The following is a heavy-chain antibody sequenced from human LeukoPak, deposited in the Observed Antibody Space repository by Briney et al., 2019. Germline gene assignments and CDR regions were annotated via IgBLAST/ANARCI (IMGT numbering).Heavy chain of an antibody. CDR1: GFTFSSYG. CDR2: IRYDGSNK. CDR3: AKDAGTDYYMDV. D-gene: IGHD1-7*01. Sequence: GGSLRPSCAASGFTFSSYGMHWVRQAPGKGLEWVAFIRYDGSNKCYADSVKGRFTISRDNSKNTLYLQMNSLRAEDTAVYYCAKDAGTDYYMDVWGKGTTVTVSS. V-gene: IGHV3-30*02. J-gene: IGHJ6*03.